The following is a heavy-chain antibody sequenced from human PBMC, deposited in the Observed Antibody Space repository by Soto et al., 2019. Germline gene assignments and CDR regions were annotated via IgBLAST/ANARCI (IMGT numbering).Heavy chain of an antibody. CDR3: ASSIAARPYYYYGMDV. V-gene: IGHV1-69*06. J-gene: IGHJ6*02. Sequence: ASVKVSCKASGVTFSSYAISWVRQAPGQGLEWMGGIIPIFGTANYAQKFQGRVTITADKSTSTAYMELSSLRSEDTAVYYCASSIAARPYYYYGMDVWGQGTTVTVSS. CDR2: IIPIFGTA. D-gene: IGHD6-6*01. CDR1: GVTFSSYA.